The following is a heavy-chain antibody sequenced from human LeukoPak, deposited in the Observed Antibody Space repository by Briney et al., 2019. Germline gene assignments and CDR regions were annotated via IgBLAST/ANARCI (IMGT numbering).Heavy chain of an antibody. V-gene: IGHV3-21*01. Sequence: GGSLRLSCAASGFTFSSYAMSWVRQAPGKGLEWVSSISSSSSYIYYADSVEGRFTISRDNAKNSLYLQMNSLRAEDTAVYYCARDGSTYYYGSGSSPAPDYWGQGTLVTVSS. J-gene: IGHJ4*02. CDR1: GFTFSSYA. CDR3: ARDGSTYYYGSGSSPAPDY. D-gene: IGHD3-10*01. CDR2: ISSSSSYI.